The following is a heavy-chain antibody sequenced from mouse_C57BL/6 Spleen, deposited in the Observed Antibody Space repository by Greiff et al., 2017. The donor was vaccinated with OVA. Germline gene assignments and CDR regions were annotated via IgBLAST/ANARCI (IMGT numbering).Heavy chain of an antibody. V-gene: IGHV1-55*01. CDR1: GYTFTSYW. D-gene: IGHD2-5*01. J-gene: IGHJ4*01. CDR3: ARDYYSSSYYAMDY. CDR2: IYPGSGST. Sequence: QVQLQQPGAELVKPGASVQMSCTASGYTFTSYWITWVQQRPGQGLEWIGDIYPGSGSTNYNEKFKSKATLTVDTSTSTAYMQLSSLTAEDSAVYYCARDYYSSSYYAMDYWGQGTSVTVSA.